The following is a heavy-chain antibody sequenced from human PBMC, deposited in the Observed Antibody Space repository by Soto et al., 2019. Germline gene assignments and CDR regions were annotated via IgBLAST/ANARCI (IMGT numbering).Heavy chain of an antibody. CDR1: GFTFSSYS. D-gene: IGHD1-26*01. CDR2: ISSSSSYI. J-gene: IGHJ3*02. CDR3: ARDPVSGSQRGAFDI. Sequence: WGSLRLSCAASGFTFSSYSMNWVRQAPGKGLEWVSSISSSSSYIYYADSVKGRFTISRDNAKNSLYLQMNSLRAEDAAVYYCARDPVSGSQRGAFDIWGQGTMVTVSS. V-gene: IGHV3-21*01.